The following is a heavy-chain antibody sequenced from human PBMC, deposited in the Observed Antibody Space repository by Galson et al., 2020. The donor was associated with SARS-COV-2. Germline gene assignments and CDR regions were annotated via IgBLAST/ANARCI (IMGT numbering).Heavy chain of an antibody. CDR2: ISYDGSNK. Sequence: GESLKISCAASGFTFSSYAMHWVRQAPGKGLEWVAVISYDGSNKYYADSVKGRFTISRDNSKNTLYLQMNSLRAEDTAVYYCARDLPLAYCGGDCYSGIDYWGQGTLVTVSS. V-gene: IGHV3-30-3*01. CDR1: GFTFSSYA. J-gene: IGHJ4*02. CDR3: ARDLPLAYCGGDCYSGIDY. D-gene: IGHD2-21*02.